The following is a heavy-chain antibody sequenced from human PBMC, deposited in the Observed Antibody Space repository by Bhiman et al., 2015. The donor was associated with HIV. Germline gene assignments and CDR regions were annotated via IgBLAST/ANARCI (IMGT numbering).Heavy chain of an antibody. CDR2: ISASGGST. V-gene: IGHV3-23*01. CDR3: AKSPSWIHYFDY. D-gene: IGHD1-1*01. J-gene: IGHJ4*02. CDR1: GFTFSSYA. Sequence: EAQLLESGGGLVQPGGSLRLSCAASGFTFSSYAMSWVRQAPGKGLEWVSAISASGGSTYHADSVKGRFTISRDNSKNTLYLQMNSLRADDTAVYYCAKSPSWIHYFDYWGQGTLVTVSS.